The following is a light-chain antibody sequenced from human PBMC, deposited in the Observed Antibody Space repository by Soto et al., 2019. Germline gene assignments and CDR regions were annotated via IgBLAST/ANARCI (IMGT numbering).Light chain of an antibody. CDR1: SSDVGAYNY. CDR2: EVT. CDR3: SSFASSNTWV. J-gene: IGLJ3*02. V-gene: IGLV2-8*01. Sequence: QSALTQPPSASGSPGQSVTISCNGTSSDVGAYNYVSWYQQHAGKAPKLVIYEVTKRPSGVPDRFSGSKSANTASLTVSGLQAEDEADYYCSSFASSNTWVFGGGTKVTVL.